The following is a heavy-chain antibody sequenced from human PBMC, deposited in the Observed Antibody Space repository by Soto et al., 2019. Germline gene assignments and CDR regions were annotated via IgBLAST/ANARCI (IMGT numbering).Heavy chain of an antibody. D-gene: IGHD3-3*01. CDR2: ISSSSSTI. V-gene: IGHV3-48*01. CDR3: ARDRWTEITIFGVVIIPYYMDV. CDR1: GFTFSSYW. J-gene: IGHJ6*03. Sequence: GGSLRLSCAASGFTFSSYWMHWVRQAPGKGLEWVSYISSSSSTIYYADSVKGRFTISRDNAKNSLYLQMNSLRAEDTAVYYCARDRWTEITIFGVVIIPYYMDVWGKGTTVTVSS.